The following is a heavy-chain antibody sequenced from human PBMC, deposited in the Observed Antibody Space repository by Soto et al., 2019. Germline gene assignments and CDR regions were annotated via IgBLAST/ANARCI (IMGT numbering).Heavy chain of an antibody. Sequence: PSETLSLTCTVPGGSISSSSYYWGWIRQPPGKGLEWIGSIYYGGSTYYNPSLKSRVTISVDTSKNQFSLKLSSVTAADTAVYYCARHDYVWGSYRYTDPYYFDYWGQGTLVTVSS. V-gene: IGHV4-39*01. CDR2: IYYGGST. CDR3: ARHDYVWGSYRYTDPYYFDY. D-gene: IGHD3-16*02. CDR1: GGSISSSSYY. J-gene: IGHJ4*02.